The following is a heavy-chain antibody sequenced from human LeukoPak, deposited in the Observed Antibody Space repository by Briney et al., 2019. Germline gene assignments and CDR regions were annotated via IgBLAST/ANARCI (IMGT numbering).Heavy chain of an antibody. CDR1: GFTFSDYW. J-gene: IGHJ4*02. CDR3: AREAKVGGALQY. CDR2: INTDGSLT. V-gene: IGHV3-74*01. D-gene: IGHD1-26*01. Sequence: PGGSLRLSCAASGFTFSDYWMHCVRQAPGGGLGWVSRINTDGSLTRYADSVQGRFTIYRDTAKNTLFLLMNSLRAEDTAVYYCAREAKVGGALQYWGQGILVTVSS.